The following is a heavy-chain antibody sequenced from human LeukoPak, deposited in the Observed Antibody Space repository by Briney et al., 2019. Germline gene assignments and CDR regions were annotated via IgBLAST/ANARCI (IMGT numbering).Heavy chain of an antibody. D-gene: IGHD2-2*01. CDR3: ARVGCSTTSCPADY. V-gene: IGHV3-64*04. CDR2: ISNNGDTT. J-gene: IGHJ4*02. CDR1: GFTFSSYA. Sequence: GGSLRLSCSASGFTFSSYAMHWVRQAPGKGLEYVSVISNNGDTTYYADSVRGRFTISRDNSKNTLYLQMNSLRAEDTAVYYCARVGCSTTSCPADYWGQGTLVTVSS.